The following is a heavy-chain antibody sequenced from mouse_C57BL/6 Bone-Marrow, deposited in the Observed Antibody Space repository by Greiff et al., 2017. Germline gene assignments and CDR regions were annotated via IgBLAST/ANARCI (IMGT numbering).Heavy chain of an antibody. CDR3: SSCDGNYFDF. CDR2: IDPENGDT. CDR1: GFNIKDDY. Sequence: EVQLQQSGAELVRPGASVKLSCTASGFNIKDDYIHWVKQRPEQGLEWIGWIDPENGDTKSASKFKGKATITSNTSSNPAYIQLSSLTSEDTAVYYCSSCDGNYFDFWGQGTPLTVAS. V-gene: IGHV14-4*01. D-gene: IGHD2-3*01. J-gene: IGHJ2*01.